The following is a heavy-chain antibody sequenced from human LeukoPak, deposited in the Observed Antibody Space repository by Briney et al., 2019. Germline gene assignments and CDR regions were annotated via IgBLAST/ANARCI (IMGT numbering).Heavy chain of an antibody. D-gene: IGHD3-10*01. J-gene: IGHJ4*02. Sequence: GGSLRLSCAASGFTFSSYAMSWVRQAPGKGLEWVSAICGSGGSTYYADSVRGRFAISRDNSKNTLYLQMNSMRAEDTAVYYCAKDRGYYGSGSLDYWGQGTLVTVSS. CDR2: ICGSGGST. V-gene: IGHV3-23*01. CDR3: AKDRGYYGSGSLDY. CDR1: GFTFSSYA.